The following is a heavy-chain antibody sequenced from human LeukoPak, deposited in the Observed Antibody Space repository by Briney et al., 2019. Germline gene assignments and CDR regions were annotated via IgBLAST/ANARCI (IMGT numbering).Heavy chain of an antibody. Sequence: GGSLRLSCEVSGFDFNSYAMSWVRQAPGKGLEWVSGISGGGGNRFYAGSVKGRFTISRDSSKNTLNLQMNNLRAGDTAVYYCAIVGAADNSNYFHYYGLDVWGQGTTVIVSS. V-gene: IGHV3-23*01. J-gene: IGHJ6*02. D-gene: IGHD4-4*01. CDR2: ISGGGGNR. CDR3: AIVGAADNSNYFHYYGLDV. CDR1: GFDFNSYA.